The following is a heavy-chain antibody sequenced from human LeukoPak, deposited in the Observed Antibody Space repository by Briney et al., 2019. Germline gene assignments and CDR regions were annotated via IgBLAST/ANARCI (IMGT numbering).Heavy chain of an antibody. J-gene: IGHJ6*03. Sequence: GSSRRLSCGASGFTFSSYGMHGVRQAPGKGLVWVSRINRDGSSTSYAGSAKGRFTISRDNAKNTLYLQVDSLRAGDPAVFYCPRRQLYSGPGYSYHMDVWGKGTTVTVSS. CDR1: GFTFSSYG. CDR3: PRRQLYSGPGYSYHMDV. V-gene: IGHV3-74*01. D-gene: IGHD2-15*01. CDR2: INRDGSST.